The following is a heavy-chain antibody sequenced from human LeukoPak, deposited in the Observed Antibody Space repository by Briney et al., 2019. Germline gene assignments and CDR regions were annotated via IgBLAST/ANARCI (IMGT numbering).Heavy chain of an antibody. V-gene: IGHV3-7*01. J-gene: IGHJ4*02. CDR1: GFTFSIYW. Sequence: GGALRLSCAASGFTFSIYWMSWVRQAPGEGLECVANIKQDGSEKYYVEAVKGRFTISRANPKNSLYLQMNSLKAENTPVYYCPRIRRGWSQNWDYWGQGTLVTVSP. CDR3: PRIRRGWSQNWDY. CDR2: IKQDGSEK. D-gene: IGHD6-19*01.